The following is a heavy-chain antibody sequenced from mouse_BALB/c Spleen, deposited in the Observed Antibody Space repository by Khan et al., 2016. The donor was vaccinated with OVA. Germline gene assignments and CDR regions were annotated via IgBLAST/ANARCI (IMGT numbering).Heavy chain of an antibody. CDR1: GYSITSGYA. J-gene: IGHJ2*01. CDR3: ARGNYYGYYFDY. V-gene: IGHV3-2*02. CDR2: ISYSGVT. Sequence: SGPGLVKPSQSLSLTCTVTGYSITSGYAWNWIRQFPGNKLEWMGSISYSGVTSYTPSLKSRISITRDTSKNQFFLQLNSVTTEDTATYYCARGNYYGYYFDYWGQGTTLTVSS. D-gene: IGHD1-1*01.